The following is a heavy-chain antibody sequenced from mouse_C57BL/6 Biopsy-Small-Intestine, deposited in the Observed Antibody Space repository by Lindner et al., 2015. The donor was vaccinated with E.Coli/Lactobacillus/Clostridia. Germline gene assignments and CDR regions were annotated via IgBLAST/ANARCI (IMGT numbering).Heavy chain of an antibody. CDR3: ARSSNYDFAMDY. V-gene: IGHV1-47*01. D-gene: IGHD2-5*01. CDR2: FHPYNDDT. CDR1: GYTFTTYP. J-gene: IGHJ4*01. Sequence: VQLQESGAELVKPGASVKMSCKASGYTFTTYPIEWMKQNHGKSLQWIGNFHPYNDDTKYNEKFKGRATLTVEKSSRTVYLELSRLTSDDSAVYFCARSSNYDFAMDYWGQGTSVTVSS.